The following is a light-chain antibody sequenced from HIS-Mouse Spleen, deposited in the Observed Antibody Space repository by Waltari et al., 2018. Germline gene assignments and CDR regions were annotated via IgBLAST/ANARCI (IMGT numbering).Light chain of an antibody. CDR3: QQYYSYRFT. J-gene: IGKJ3*01. CDR1: QGISSY. V-gene: IGKV1-8*01. CDR2: AAS. Sequence: AIRMTQSPSSFSASTGDRVTITCRASQGISSYLAWYQQKPGKAPKLLIYAASTLQSGVPSRFSGSGSWTDFTLTISCLQSEDFATYYCQQYYSYRFTFGPWTKVDIK.